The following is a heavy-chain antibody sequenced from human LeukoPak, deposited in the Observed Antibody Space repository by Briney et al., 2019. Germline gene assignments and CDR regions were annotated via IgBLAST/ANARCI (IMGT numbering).Heavy chain of an antibody. CDR2: IRYDGSNK. V-gene: IGHV3-30*02. D-gene: IGHD6-13*01. CDR1: GFTFSSYG. Sequence: TGGSLRPSCAASGFTFSSYGMHWVRQAPGRGLEWVAFIRYDGSNKYYADSVKGRFTISRDNSKNTLYLQMNSLRAEDTAVYYCAKDYQQQLANWGQGTLVTVSS. J-gene: IGHJ4*02. CDR3: AKDYQQQLAN.